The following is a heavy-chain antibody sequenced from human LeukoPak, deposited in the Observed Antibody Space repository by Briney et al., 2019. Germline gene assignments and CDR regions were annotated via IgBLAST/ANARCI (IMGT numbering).Heavy chain of an antibody. J-gene: IGHJ6*02. CDR1: GGSFSGYY. CDR3: ARGYSSSWSYYYYYGMDV. CDR2: INHSGST. V-gene: IGHV4-34*01. Sequence: PSETLSLTCAVYGGSFSGYYWSWIRQPPGKGLEWIGEINHSGSTNYNPSLKSRVTISVDTSKNQFSLKLSSVTAADTAVYYCARGYSSSWSYYYYYGMDVWGQGTTVTVSS. D-gene: IGHD6-13*01.